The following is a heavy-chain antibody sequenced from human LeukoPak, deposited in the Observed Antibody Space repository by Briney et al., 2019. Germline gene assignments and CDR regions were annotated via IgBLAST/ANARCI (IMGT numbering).Heavy chain of an antibody. J-gene: IGHJ4*02. Sequence: PSETLSLTCTVSSGAISTSHWMSWLRQAPGQGLEWVANIKDDGSEEYYVDSVKGRFTIVRDNAYNSLYLQMNSLRVEDTAIYFCARFTRRYSGDYWGQGTLVSVSS. CDR3: ARFTRRYSGDY. D-gene: IGHD1-26*01. CDR1: SGAISTSHW. V-gene: IGHV3-7*03. CDR2: IKDDGSEE.